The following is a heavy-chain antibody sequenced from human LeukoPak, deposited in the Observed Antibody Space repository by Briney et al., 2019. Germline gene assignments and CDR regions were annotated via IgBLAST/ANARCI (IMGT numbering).Heavy chain of an antibody. CDR2: IGGGNTI. CDR3: AKDRANWAIDD. J-gene: IGHJ4*02. D-gene: IGHD7-27*01. CDR1: GFTFTDHP. Sequence: GGSLGLSCVASGFTFTDHPMNWVRQAPGKGLEWVSYIGGGNTIFYADSVKGRFTISRDEARKSIYLQMSSLRVEDTAVYYCAKDRANWAIDDWGQGTQVTVSS. V-gene: IGHV3-69-1*01.